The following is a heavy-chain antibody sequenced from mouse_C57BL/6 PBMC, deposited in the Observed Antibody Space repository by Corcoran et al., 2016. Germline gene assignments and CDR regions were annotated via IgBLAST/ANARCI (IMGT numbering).Heavy chain of an antibody. V-gene: IGHV1-26*01. Sequence: EVQLQQSGPELVKPGASVKISCKASGYTFTDYYMNWVKQSHGKSLEWIGDINPNNGGTSYNQKFKGKATLTVDKSSSTAYMELRSLTSEDSAVYYCASIYYDYKYYFDYWGQGTTLTVSS. CDR3: ASIYYDYKYYFDY. CDR1: GYTFTDYY. D-gene: IGHD2-4*01. J-gene: IGHJ2*01. CDR2: INPNNGGT.